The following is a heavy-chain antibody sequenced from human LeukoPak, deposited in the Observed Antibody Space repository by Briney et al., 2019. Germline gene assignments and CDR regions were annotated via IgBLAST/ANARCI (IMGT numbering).Heavy chain of an antibody. D-gene: IGHD3-3*01. CDR2: ISNGGTI. J-gene: IGHJ4*02. V-gene: IGHV3-48*01. Sequence: GGSLRLSCAASGFTFSRYNMNWIRQAPGKGLEWVSYISNGGTIYYAGSVKGRFAISRDNAKNSLYLQMNSLRAEDTAVYYCARELSSYDFWLWGQGTLVTVSS. CDR3: ARELSSYDFWL. CDR1: GFTFSRYN.